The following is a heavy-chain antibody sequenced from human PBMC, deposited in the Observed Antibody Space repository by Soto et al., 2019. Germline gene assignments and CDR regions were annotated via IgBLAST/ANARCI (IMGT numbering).Heavy chain of an antibody. Sequence: ASVKVSCKASGYTFTSYGISWVRQAPGQGLEWMGWISAYNGNTNYEQKLQGRVTMTTDTSTSTAYMELRSLRSDDTAVYYCARAGYSSGWYGPYAFDIWGQGTMVTVSS. CDR1: GYTFTSYG. V-gene: IGHV1-18*01. J-gene: IGHJ3*02. CDR2: ISAYNGNT. D-gene: IGHD6-19*01. CDR3: ARAGYSSGWYGPYAFDI.